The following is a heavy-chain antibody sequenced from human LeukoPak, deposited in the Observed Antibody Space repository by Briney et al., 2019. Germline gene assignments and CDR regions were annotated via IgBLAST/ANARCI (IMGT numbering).Heavy chain of an antibody. Sequence: SETLSLTCTVSGASIRTGLYYWSWIRQSPGKGLEWIGYIYYSGDTYYNPSLEGRLTISVDTSKNQFSLKRSSVTAADTAVYYCARLTTVTMMFDYWGQGTLVTVSS. CDR2: IYYSGDT. J-gene: IGHJ4*02. V-gene: IGHV4-30-4*08. D-gene: IGHD4-17*01. CDR3: ARLTTVTMMFDY. CDR1: GASIRTGLYY.